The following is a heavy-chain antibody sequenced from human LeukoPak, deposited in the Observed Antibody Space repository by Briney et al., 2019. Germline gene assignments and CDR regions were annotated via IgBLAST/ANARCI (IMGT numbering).Heavy chain of an antibody. CDR3: ARDWGSVRARVTAIDY. Sequence: GASVKVSCKASGYTFTSYDINWVRQATGQGLEWMGWMNPNSGNTGYAQKFQGRVTMTRNTSISTAYMELSSLRSEDTAVYYCARDWGSVRARVTAIDYWGQGTLVTVSS. J-gene: IGHJ4*02. CDR1: GYTFTSYD. D-gene: IGHD2-21*02. CDR2: MNPNSGNT. V-gene: IGHV1-8*02.